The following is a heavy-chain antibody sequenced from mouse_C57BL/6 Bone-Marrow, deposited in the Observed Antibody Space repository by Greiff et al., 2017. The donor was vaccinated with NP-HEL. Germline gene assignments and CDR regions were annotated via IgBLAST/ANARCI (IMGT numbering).Heavy chain of an antibody. D-gene: IGHD3-2*02. J-gene: IGHJ2*01. CDR3: VRQRLCFDY. Sequence: EVKLMESGGGLVQPKGSLKLSCAASGFSFNTYAMNWVRQAPGKGLEWVARIRSKSNNYATYYADSVKDRFTISRDDSESMLYLQMNNLKTEDTAMYYCVRQRLCFDYWGQGTTLTVSS. CDR1: GFSFNTYA. V-gene: IGHV10-1*01. CDR2: IRSKSNNYAT.